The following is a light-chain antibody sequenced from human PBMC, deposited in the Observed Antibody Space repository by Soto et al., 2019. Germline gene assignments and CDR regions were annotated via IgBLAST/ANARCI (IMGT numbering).Light chain of an antibody. V-gene: IGKV3-20*01. CDR3: QQYGSSPRT. Sequence: EIVLTQSPGTLSLSPGERATLSCRASQSVSSGYLAWYQHKPGQAPRLLIFGASIRSAGIPDRFTGSGSGADFTLTISRLEPEDFAVYYCQQYGSSPRTFGQGTKVEIK. CDR2: GAS. J-gene: IGKJ1*01. CDR1: QSVSSGY.